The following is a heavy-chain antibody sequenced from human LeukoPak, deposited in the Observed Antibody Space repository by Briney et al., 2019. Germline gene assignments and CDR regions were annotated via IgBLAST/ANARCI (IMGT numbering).Heavy chain of an antibody. J-gene: IGHJ4*02. D-gene: IGHD6-19*01. CDR3: ARGETQWQRLDY. CDR1: GYTFTSYG. CDR2: LSAYDGNT. Sequence: ASVKVSCKASGYTFTSYGIIWVRQAPGQGLEWMGWLSAYDGNTNYAQKLQGRVTMTTDTSTSTAYMELRSLRSDDTAVYYCARGETQWQRLDYWGQGTLVTVSS. V-gene: IGHV1-18*01.